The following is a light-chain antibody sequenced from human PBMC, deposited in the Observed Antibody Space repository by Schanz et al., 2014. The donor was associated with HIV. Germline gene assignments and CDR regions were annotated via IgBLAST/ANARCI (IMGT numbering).Light chain of an antibody. CDR1: SSDIGAYNY. CDR2: DVN. J-gene: IGLJ3*02. CDR3: SSYTSSSTWV. Sequence: QSALTQPASVAGSPGQPITISCTGTSSDIGAYNYVSWYQQHPGEAPKLLIYDVNNRPSGVSNRFSGSKSGNTASLTISALQAEDEADYYCSSYTSSSTWVFGGGTKLTVL. V-gene: IGLV2-14*03.